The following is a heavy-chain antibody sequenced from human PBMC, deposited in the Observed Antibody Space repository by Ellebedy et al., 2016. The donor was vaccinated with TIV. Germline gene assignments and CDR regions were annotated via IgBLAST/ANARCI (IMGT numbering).Heavy chain of an antibody. D-gene: IGHD2-15*01. V-gene: IGHV3-23*01. J-gene: IGHJ6*02. Sequence: GESLKISCAASGFTFSNYAMSWVRQSPGKGLEWVSGISGNGISAYYAGSVEGRFTFSRDNSQNSLYLQMNSLRVEDTAVYYCAKGARDYSGGYYNYAMDVWGQGTTVTVSS. CDR2: ISGNGISA. CDR3: AKGARDYSGGYYNYAMDV. CDR1: GFTFSNYA.